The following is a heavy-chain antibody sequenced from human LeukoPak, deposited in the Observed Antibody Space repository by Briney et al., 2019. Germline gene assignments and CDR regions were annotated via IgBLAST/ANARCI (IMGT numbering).Heavy chain of an antibody. CDR3: AKPTIFGVVTPDH. CDR1: GFTFSSYG. V-gene: IGHV3-30*02. J-gene: IGHJ4*02. Sequence: GGSLRLSCAASGFTFSSYGMHWARQAPGKGLEWVAFIRYDGSNKYYADSVKGRFTISRDNSKNTLYLQMNSLRAEDTAVYYCAKPTIFGVVTPDHWGQGTLVTVSS. CDR2: IRYDGSNK. D-gene: IGHD3-3*01.